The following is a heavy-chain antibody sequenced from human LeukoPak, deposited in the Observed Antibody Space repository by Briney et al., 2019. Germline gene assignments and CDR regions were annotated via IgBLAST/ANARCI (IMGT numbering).Heavy chain of an antibody. V-gene: IGHV1-8*01. J-gene: IGHJ5*02. Sequence: ASVTVSCKASGYTFTSYDINWVRQATGQGLEWIGWMNPNSGNTGYARKFQGRVTMTRNTSISTAYMELSSLRSEDTAVYYCARDNSVRDEAWWFNPWGQGTLVTVSS. D-gene: IGHD5-24*01. CDR1: GYTFTSYD. CDR2: MNPNSGNT. CDR3: ARDNSVRDEAWWFNP.